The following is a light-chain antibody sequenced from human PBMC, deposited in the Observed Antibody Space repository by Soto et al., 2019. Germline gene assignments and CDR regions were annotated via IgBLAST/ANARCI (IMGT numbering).Light chain of an antibody. CDR2: GAS. CDR1: QSVSSN. V-gene: IGKV3-15*01. Sequence: EIVMTQSPATLSVSPGERATLCCRASQSVSSNLAWYQQKPGQAPRLLIYGASTRATGIPARFSGSGSGTEFTLTISSLQSEDFAVYYCQQYNNWPRTSGQGTKVDIK. CDR3: QQYNNWPRT. J-gene: IGKJ1*01.